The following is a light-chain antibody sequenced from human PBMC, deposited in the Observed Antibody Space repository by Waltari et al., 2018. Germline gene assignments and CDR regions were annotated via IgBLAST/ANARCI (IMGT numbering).Light chain of an antibody. Sequence: QSALTQPASVSGSPGQSITIPCPGTRSEIGSYDFVSWYQQHPGKAPKVVISDVTNRPSGASHRFSASKSGNTASLTISALQAEDEADYYCCSYTSSDSYVFGPGTKVTV. V-gene: IGLV2-14*03. CDR2: DVT. CDR1: RSEIGSYDF. J-gene: IGLJ1*01. CDR3: CSYTSSDSYV.